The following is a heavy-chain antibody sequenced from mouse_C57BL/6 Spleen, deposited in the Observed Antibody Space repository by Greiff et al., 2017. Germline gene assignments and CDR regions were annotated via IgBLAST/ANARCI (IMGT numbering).Heavy chain of an antibody. D-gene: IGHD2-3*01. CDR2: ISIGSSII. CDR1: GFTFSDYG. Sequence: LVEPGGGLVKPGGSLTLSCAASGFTFSDYGMHWVRQVPEKGLDWVAYISIGSSIIYYVDTVKGRFTISRDNAKHPLFLQMTSLRSEDTAMYYCARPDGKREAWFAYWGQGTLVTVSA. J-gene: IGHJ3*01. V-gene: IGHV5-17*01. CDR3: ARPDGKREAWFAY.